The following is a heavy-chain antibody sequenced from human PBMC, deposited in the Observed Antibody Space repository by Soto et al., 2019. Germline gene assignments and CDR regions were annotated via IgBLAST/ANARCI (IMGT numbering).Heavy chain of an antibody. D-gene: IGHD2-15*01. V-gene: IGHV4-39*01. J-gene: IGHJ4*02. CDR3: GKVLVGATGHTDSDS. CDR1: GGSISSSSYY. Sequence: SETLSLTCTVSGGSISSSSYYWGWIRQPPGKGLEWIGSIYYSGSTYYNPSLKSRVTLSVDTSKNQFSLNLSSVTAADTALYYCGKVLVGATGHTDSDSWGPGTLVTVSS. CDR2: IYYSGST.